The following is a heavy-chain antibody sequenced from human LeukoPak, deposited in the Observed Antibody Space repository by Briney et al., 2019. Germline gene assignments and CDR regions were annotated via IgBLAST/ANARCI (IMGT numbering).Heavy chain of an antibody. V-gene: IGHV4-39*01. D-gene: IGHD3-10*01. CDR3: ARTGIGATPFDY. J-gene: IGHJ4*02. CDR1: GGSISSSSYY. CDR2: IYYSGST. Sequence: SETLSLTCTVSGGSISSSSYYWGWIRQPPGKRLEWIGSIYYSGSTYYDPSLKSRVTISVDTSKNQFSLKLSSVTAADTAVYYCARTGIGATPFDYWGQGTLVTVSS.